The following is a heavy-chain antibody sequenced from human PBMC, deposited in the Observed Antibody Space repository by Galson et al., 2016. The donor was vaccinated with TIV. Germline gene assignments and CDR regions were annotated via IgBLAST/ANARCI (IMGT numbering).Heavy chain of an antibody. V-gene: IGHV3-33*01. CDR3: VRYSSGRDYFEY. CDR1: GFTFGSYG. J-gene: IGHJ4*02. Sequence: SLRLSCAASGFTFGSYGMHWVRQAPVKGLEWVAGMWYDGSHEHYADSVKGRFTISRVNSRNILYLQMDSLRVEDTAVYYCVRYSSGRDYFEYWGQGTLVTVSS. D-gene: IGHD6-19*01. CDR2: MWYDGSHE.